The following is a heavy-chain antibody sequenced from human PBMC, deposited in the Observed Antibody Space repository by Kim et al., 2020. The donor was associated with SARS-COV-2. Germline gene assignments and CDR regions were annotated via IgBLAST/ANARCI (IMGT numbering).Heavy chain of an antibody. V-gene: IGHV3-23*01. Sequence: KGRFTISRDNSKNTLYLQMDSLRADDTATYYCVKDHYDSFYNRDAYMGFDYWGQGTLVTVSS. CDR3: VKDHYDSFYNRDAYMGFDY. D-gene: IGHD3-16*01. J-gene: IGHJ4*02.